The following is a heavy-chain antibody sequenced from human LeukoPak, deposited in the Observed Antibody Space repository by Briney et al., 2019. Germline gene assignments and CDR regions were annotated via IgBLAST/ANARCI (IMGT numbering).Heavy chain of an antibody. J-gene: IGHJ4*02. CDR3: ARGFGELYGFDY. V-gene: IGHV1-69*04. D-gene: IGHD3-10*01. CDR2: IIPILGIA. CDR1: GYTFTNYG. Sequence: SVXVSCKASGYTFTNYGISWVRQAPGQGLEWMGRIIPILGIANYAQKFQGRVTITADKSTSTAYMELSSLRSEDTAVYYCARGFGELYGFDYWGQGTLVTVSS.